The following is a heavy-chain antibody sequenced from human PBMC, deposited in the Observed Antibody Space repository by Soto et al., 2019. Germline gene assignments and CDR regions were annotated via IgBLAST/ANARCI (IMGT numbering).Heavy chain of an antibody. V-gene: IGHV3-23*01. D-gene: IGHD2-15*01. Sequence: PGGSLRLSCAASGFTFSSYAMSWVRQAPGKGLEWVSAISGSGGSTYYADSVKGRFTISRDNSKNTLYLQMNSLRAEDTAVYYCAKPLRSIVVVVAAYFDYWGQGTLVTVSS. CDR3: AKPLRSIVVVVAAYFDY. CDR2: ISGSGGST. CDR1: GFTFSSYA. J-gene: IGHJ4*02.